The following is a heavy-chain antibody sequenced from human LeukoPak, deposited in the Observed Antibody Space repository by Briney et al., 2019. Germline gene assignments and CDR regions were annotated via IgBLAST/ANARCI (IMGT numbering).Heavy chain of an antibody. Sequence: SETLSLTCTVSGGSVSSNGYFWNWIRQPPGKGLEWIGYIYNRGSTNYNPSLKSRVTISVDTSNNQFSLKLSSVTAADTAVYYCARAPLYYYDSSGYYHTKGYFDYWGQGTLVTVSS. CDR3: ARAPLYYYDSSGYYHTKGYFDY. CDR2: IYNRGST. V-gene: IGHV4-61*08. D-gene: IGHD3-22*01. J-gene: IGHJ4*02. CDR1: GGSVSSNGYF.